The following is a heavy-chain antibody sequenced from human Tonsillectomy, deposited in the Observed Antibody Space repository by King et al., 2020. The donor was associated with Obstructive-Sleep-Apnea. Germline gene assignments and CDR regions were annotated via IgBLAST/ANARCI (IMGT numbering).Heavy chain of an antibody. Sequence: QLVQSAAEVKKPGASVKVSCKASGYTFTNYGISWVRQAPGQGLEWMGWISAYNGNRKYAQKLQGRVTMTTDTSTNTAYMELRSLRSDDTAVYYCARDYYVSSGYYLPDYWGQGTLVTVSS. CDR3: ARDYYVSSGYYLPDY. CDR2: ISAYNGNR. J-gene: IGHJ4*02. CDR1: GYTFTNYG. D-gene: IGHD3-22*01. V-gene: IGHV1-18*04.